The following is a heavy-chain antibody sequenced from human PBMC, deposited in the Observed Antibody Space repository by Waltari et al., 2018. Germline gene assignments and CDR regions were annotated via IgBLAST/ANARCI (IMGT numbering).Heavy chain of an antibody. V-gene: IGHV3-7*01. CDR2: INGDGSET. J-gene: IGHJ4*02. Sequence: EVQLVESGGGLVQPGRSLRLSCATSGFTFSAFWMPWFRQAPGKGLEWGANINGDGSETYYADSVKGRFTISRDNAKNSVYLQMNSLRVEDTAVYYCATDRGPNTFDHWGQGTLVTVSS. CDR1: GFTFSAFW. CDR3: ATDRGPNTFDH.